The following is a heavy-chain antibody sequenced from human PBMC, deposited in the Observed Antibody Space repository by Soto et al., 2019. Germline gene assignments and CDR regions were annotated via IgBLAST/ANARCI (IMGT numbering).Heavy chain of an antibody. CDR3: SSGTTTSAFSATGI. V-gene: IGHV3-30-3*01. CDR1: GFTFSNNA. J-gene: IGHJ6*02. CDR2: ISYDGSNK. Sequence: QVQLVESGGGVVQPGRSLRLSCAASGFTFSNNAMDWVRQAPGKGLEWVAVISYDGSNKYIAESVKGRFTISRDNSKNTLFPQLTRRRAGDTAVYYCSSGTTTSAFSATGIWCQGTTVTVSS. D-gene: IGHD5-12*01.